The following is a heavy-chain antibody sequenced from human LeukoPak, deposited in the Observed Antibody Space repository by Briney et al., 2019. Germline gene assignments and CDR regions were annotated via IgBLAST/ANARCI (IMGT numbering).Heavy chain of an antibody. CDR2: IIPIFGTA. CDR3: AREDPGDTAIVNPAPGAFDI. V-gene: IGHV1-69*13. CDR1: GGTFSSYA. J-gene: IGHJ3*02. D-gene: IGHD5-18*01. Sequence: SVKVSCKASGGTFSSYAISWVRQAPGQGLEWMGGIIPIFGTANYAQKFQGRVTITADESTSTAYMELSSLRSEDTAVYYCAREDPGDTAIVNPAPGAFDIWGQGTMVTVSS.